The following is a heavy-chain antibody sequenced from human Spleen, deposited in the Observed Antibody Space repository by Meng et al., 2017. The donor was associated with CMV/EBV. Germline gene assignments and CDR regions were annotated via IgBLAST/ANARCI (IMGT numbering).Heavy chain of an antibody. CDR3: ARDGDSSGYYYSWLDP. J-gene: IGHJ5*02. D-gene: IGHD3-22*01. CDR1: GGTFSSYA. V-gene: IGHV1-69*05. Sequence: SVKVSCKASGGTFSSYAISWVRQAPGQGLEWMGGIIPIFGTANYAQKFQGRVTITTDESTSTTYMELRSLRSEDTAVYYCARDGDSSGYYYSWLDPWGQGTLVTVSS. CDR2: IIPIFGTA.